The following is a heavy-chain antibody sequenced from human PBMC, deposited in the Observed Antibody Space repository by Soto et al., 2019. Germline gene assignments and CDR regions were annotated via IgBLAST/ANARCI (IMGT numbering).Heavy chain of an antibody. V-gene: IGHV4-34*01. CDR2: INHSGST. CDR1: GGSFSGYY. D-gene: IGHD1-26*01. CDR3: ARGRRVGATKVSIFDY. J-gene: IGHJ4*02. Sequence: SETLSLTCAVYGGSFSGYYWSWIRQPPGKGLEWIGEINHSGSTNYNPSLKSRVTISVDTSKDQFSLKLSSVTAADTAVYYCARGRRVGATKVSIFDYWGQGTLVTVS.